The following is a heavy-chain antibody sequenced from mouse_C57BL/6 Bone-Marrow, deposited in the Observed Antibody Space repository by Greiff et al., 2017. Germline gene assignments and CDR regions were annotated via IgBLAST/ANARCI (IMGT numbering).Heavy chain of an antibody. CDR3: ARWGSYGSDYYAMDY. V-gene: IGHV1-26*01. Sequence: EVQLQQSGPELVKPGASVKISCKASGYTFTDYYMNWVKQSHGKSLEWIGDINPNNGGTSYNQKFKGKATLTVDKSSSTAYMELRSLTSEDSAVYYCARWGSYGSDYYAMDYWGQGTSVTVSS. CDR2: INPNNGGT. J-gene: IGHJ4*01. CDR1: GYTFTDYY. D-gene: IGHD1-1*01.